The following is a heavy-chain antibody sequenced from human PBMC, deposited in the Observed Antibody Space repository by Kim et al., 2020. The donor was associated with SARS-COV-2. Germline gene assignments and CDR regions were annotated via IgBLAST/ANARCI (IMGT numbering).Heavy chain of an antibody. CDR2: IYTSGST. CDR1: GGSISSYY. CDR3: VVGYCSGGSCSPFDY. V-gene: IGHV4-4*07. Sequence: SETLSLTCTVSGGSISSYYWSWIRQPAGKGLEWIGRIYTSGSTNYNPSLKSRVTMSVDTSKNQFSLKLSSVTAADTAVYYCVVGYCSGGSCSPFDYWGQGTLVTVSS. D-gene: IGHD2-15*01. J-gene: IGHJ4*02.